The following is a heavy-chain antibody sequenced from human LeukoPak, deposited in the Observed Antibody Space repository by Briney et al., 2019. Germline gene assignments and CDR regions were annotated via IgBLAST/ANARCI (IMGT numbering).Heavy chain of an antibody. Sequence: SETLSLTCTVSGGSISSSSYYWGWIRQPPGKGLEWIGSIYYSGSTYYNPSLKSRVTISVDTSKNQSSLKLSSVTAADTAVYYCARCVDDCSSTSCYDWFDPWGQGTLVTVSS. V-gene: IGHV4-39*01. J-gene: IGHJ5*02. CDR1: GGSISSSSYY. CDR2: IYYSGST. D-gene: IGHD2-2*01. CDR3: ARCVDDCSSTSCYDWFDP.